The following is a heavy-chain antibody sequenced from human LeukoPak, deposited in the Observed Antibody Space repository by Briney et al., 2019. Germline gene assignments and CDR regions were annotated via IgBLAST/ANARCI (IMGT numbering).Heavy chain of an antibody. V-gene: IGHV3-21*04. Sequence: GGSLRLSCAASGFTFSSYSMNWVRQAPGKGLEWVSSISSSSSYIYYADSVKGRFTISRDNAKNSLYLQMNSLRAEDTAVYYCARETYYGSGSYYIEAPIYYYYGMDVWGQGTTVTVSS. J-gene: IGHJ6*02. D-gene: IGHD3-10*01. CDR2: ISSSSSYI. CDR3: ARETYYGSGSYYIEAPIYYYYGMDV. CDR1: GFTFSSYS.